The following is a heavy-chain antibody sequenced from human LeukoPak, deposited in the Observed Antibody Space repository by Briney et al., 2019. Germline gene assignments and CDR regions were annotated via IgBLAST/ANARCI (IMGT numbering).Heavy chain of an antibody. D-gene: IGHD3-10*01. V-gene: IGHV3-21*01. Sequence: GGSLRLSRAASGFTFSSYSMNWVRQAPGKGLEWGSSISSSSSYIYYADSVKVRFTISRDNAKNSLYLQMNSLRAEDTAVYYCASTSQASGWGQGTLVTVSS. CDR2: ISSSSSYI. J-gene: IGHJ4*02. CDR1: GFTFSSYS. CDR3: ASTSQASG.